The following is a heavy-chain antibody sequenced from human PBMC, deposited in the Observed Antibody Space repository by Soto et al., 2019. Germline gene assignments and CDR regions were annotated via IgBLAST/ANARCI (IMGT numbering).Heavy chain of an antibody. CDR2: ISSSSTI. Sequence: PGGSLRLSCAASGFTFSSYSMNWVRQAPGKGLEWVSYISSSSTIYYADSVKGRFTISRDNAKNSLYLQMNSLRAEDTAVYYCARDGATYYYYYMDVWGKGTMVTVSS. CDR1: GFTFSSYS. V-gene: IGHV3-48*01. CDR3: ARDGATYYYYYMDV. J-gene: IGHJ6*03. D-gene: IGHD1-26*01.